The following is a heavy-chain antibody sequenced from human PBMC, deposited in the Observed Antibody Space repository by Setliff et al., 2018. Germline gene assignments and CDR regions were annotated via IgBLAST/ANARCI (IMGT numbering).Heavy chain of an antibody. D-gene: IGHD1-26*01. CDR3: ARDPLYSGSYGPEFYFDY. Sequence: ASVKVSCKASGYTFTSYGISGVRQAPGQGLEWMGWISGYNGNTNYAQNFQGRVTMTTDTSTSTAYMELRSLRSDDTAVYYCARDPLYSGSYGPEFYFDYWGQGTLVTVSS. V-gene: IGHV1-18*01. J-gene: IGHJ4*02. CDR1: GYTFTSYG. CDR2: ISGYNGNT.